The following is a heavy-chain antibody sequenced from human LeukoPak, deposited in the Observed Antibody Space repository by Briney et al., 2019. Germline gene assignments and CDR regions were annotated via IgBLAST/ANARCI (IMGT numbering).Heavy chain of an antibody. CDR1: GFTFSGYA. J-gene: IGHJ4*02. CDR2: ISGSDDTT. D-gene: IGHD6-19*01. CDR3: AKERNLEIAVAGTIFDY. Sequence: GGSLRLSCAASGFTFSGYAMTWVRQPPGKGLEWVSGISGSDDTTYYADSVKGRFTISRDNSKNTLYLQMNSLRAEDTAVYYCAKERNLEIAVAGTIFDYWGQGTLVTVSS. V-gene: IGHV3-23*01.